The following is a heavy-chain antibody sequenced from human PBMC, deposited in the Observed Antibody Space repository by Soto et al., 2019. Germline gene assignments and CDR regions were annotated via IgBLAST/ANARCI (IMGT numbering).Heavy chain of an antibody. CDR2: ISGSGGST. D-gene: IGHD3-22*01. CDR1: GFTFSSYA. J-gene: IGHJ4*02. V-gene: IGHV3-23*01. CDR3: AKDLYDSSGYYYGDY. Sequence: EVQLLESGGGLVQPGGSLRLPCAASGFTFSSYAMSWVRQAPGKGLEWVSAISGSGGSTYYADSVKGRFTISRDNSKNTLYLQMNSLRAEDTAVYYCAKDLYDSSGYYYGDYWGQGTLVTVSS.